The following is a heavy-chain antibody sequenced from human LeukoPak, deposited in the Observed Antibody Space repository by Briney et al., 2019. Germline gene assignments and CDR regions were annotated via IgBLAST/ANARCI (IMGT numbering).Heavy chain of an antibody. CDR2: ISSSSSYT. CDR1: GFTFSDYY. CDR3: AREHLYYYGSGSYGGIDV. J-gene: IGHJ6*04. V-gene: IGHV3-11*06. Sequence: GGSLRLSCAASGFTFSDYYMSWIRQAPGKGLEWVSYISSSSSYTNYADSLKGRFTISRDNAKNSLYLQMNSLRAEDTAVYYCAREHLYYYGSGSYGGIDVWGKGTTVTVSS. D-gene: IGHD3-10*01.